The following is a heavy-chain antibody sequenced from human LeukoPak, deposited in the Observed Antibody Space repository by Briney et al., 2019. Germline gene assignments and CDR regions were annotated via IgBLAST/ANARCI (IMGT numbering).Heavy chain of an antibody. V-gene: IGHV1-46*01. J-gene: IGHJ4*02. CDR1: GYTFTSYH. D-gene: IGHD6-19*01. Sequence: GASVKVSCKASGYTFTSYHMHWVRQAPGQGLEWMGIINPSGGSTSYAQKFQGRVTMTRDTSTSTVYMELSSLRSEDTAVYYCARGPSIAVAGTRAWYFDYWGQGTLVTVSS. CDR2: INPSGGST. CDR3: ARGPSIAVAGTRAWYFDY.